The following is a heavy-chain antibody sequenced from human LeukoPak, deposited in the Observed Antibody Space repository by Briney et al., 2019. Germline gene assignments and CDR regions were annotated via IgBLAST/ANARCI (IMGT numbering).Heavy chain of an antibody. D-gene: IGHD3-22*01. Sequence: GGSLRLSCAASGFTFSSYAMSWVRQAPGKGLEWVSAISGSGGSTYYADSVKGRFTISRDNSKNTLYLQMNSLRAEDTAVYYCTTGPQTYYYDSSGYYDIDYWGQGTLVTVSS. J-gene: IGHJ4*02. CDR1: GFTFSSYA. CDR2: ISGSGGST. V-gene: IGHV3-23*01. CDR3: TTGPQTYYYDSSGYYDIDY.